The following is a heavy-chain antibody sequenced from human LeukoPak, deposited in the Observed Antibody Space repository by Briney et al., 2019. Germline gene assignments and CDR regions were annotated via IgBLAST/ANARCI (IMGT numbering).Heavy chain of an antibody. J-gene: IGHJ4*02. D-gene: IGHD2-15*01. CDR1: GGSISSSTYY. V-gene: IGHV4-39*01. CDR3: ARAEDCSGGSCYPYYFDY. Sequence: SETLSLTCTVSGGSISSSTYYWGWIRQPPGEGLEWIGSIYYSGSTYYNPSLKSRVTISVDTSKNQFSLKLSSVTAADTAVYYCARAEDCSGGSCYPYYFDYWGQGTLVTVSS. CDR2: IYYSGST.